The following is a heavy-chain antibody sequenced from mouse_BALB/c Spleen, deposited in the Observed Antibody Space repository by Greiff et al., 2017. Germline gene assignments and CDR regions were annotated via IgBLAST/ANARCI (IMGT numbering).Heavy chain of an antibody. CDR1: GFTFSSYT. J-gene: IGHJ4*01. CDR3: ARQTARATNYAMDY. D-gene: IGHD3-1*01. CDR2: ISNGGGST. Sequence: EVQGVESGGGLVQPGGSLKLSCAASGFTFSSYTMSWVRQTPEKRLEWVAYISNGGGSTYYPDTVKGRFTISRDNAKNTLYLQMSSLKSEDTAMYYCARQTARATNYAMDYWGQGTSVTVSS. V-gene: IGHV5-12-2*01.